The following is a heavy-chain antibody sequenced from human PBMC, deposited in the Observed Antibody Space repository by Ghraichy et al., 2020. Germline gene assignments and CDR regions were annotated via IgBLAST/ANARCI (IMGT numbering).Heavy chain of an antibody. J-gene: IGHJ4*02. CDR3: TGEAAGAAAY. CDR2: IFYSGNT. V-gene: IGHV4-39*02. D-gene: IGHD6-25*01. CDR1: GGSISTTSYH. Sequence: SETLSLTCTVSGGSISTTSYHWGWVRQPPGKGLEWIGSIFYSGNTYYSPSLQTRVTISVDTSKNRFSLTLNSMTAADTAVYFCTGEAAGAAAYWGQGTLVTVSS.